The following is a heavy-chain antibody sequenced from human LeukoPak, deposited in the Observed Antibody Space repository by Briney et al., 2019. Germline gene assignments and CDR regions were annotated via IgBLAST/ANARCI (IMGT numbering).Heavy chain of an antibody. D-gene: IGHD3-10*01. CDR1: GFTFSNYA. J-gene: IGHJ4*02. Sequence: GGPLRLSCAASGFTFSNYALSWVRQTPGRGLEWVSPISGSGGTTYYADSVKGRFITSRDNSKSTLYLQMNSLTVEDTAVYYCAKSRWEASAWFGDNWGQGTLVTVSS. CDR2: ISGSGGTT. CDR3: AKSRWEASAWFGDN. V-gene: IGHV3-23*01.